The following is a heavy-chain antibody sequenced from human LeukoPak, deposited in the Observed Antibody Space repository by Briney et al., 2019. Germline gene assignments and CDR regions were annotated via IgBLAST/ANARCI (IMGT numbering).Heavy chain of an antibody. V-gene: IGHV4-39*01. D-gene: IGHD2-2*01. Sequence: SETRSLTCTVSGGSISSSSYYWGWIRQPPGKGLEWIGSIYYSGSTYYNPSLKGRVTISVDTSKNQFSLKLSSVTAADTAVYYCAREGYCSSTSCGAYYYYYGMDVWGQGTTVTVSS. CDR2: IYYSGST. J-gene: IGHJ6*02. CDR3: AREGYCSSTSCGAYYYYYGMDV. CDR1: GGSISSSSYY.